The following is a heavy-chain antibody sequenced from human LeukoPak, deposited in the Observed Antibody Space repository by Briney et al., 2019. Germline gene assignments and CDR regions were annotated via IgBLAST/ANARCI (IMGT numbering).Heavy chain of an antibody. CDR2: INPNNPAT. J-gene: IGHJ5*02. D-gene: IGHD6-6*01. CDR3: ARVRDYSNSPFNWFDA. Sequence: GSSVKVSCKASGGTFSSYAISWVRQAPGQGLEWMGWINPNNPATHSSHKFQGRVTMTSDLSISTVYLEVNRLKPDDTAVYFCARVRDYSNSPFNWFDAWGQGTLVIVSS. V-gene: IGHV1-2*07. CDR1: GGTFSSYA.